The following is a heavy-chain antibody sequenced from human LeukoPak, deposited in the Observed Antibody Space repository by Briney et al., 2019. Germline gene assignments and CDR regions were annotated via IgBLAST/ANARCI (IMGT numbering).Heavy chain of an antibody. D-gene: IGHD2-15*01. CDR1: GGSFSGYY. V-gene: IGHV4-34*01. CDR3: ARALGYCSGGSCNQVAWFDP. J-gene: IGHJ5*02. Sequence: PSETLSLTCAVYGGSFSGYYWSWIRQPPGKGLEWIGEINHSGSTNYNPSLKSRVTISVDTSKNQFSLKLSSVTAADTAVYYCARALGYCSGGSCNQVAWFDPWGQGTLVTVSS. CDR2: INHSGST.